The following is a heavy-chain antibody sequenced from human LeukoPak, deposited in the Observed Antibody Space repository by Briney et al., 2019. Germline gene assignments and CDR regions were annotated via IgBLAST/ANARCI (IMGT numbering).Heavy chain of an antibody. D-gene: IGHD1-20*01. CDR2: ISGSGGST. Sequence: PGGSLRLSCAASGFTFSSYAMSWVRQAPGKGLEWVSAISGSGGSTYYADSVKGRFTISRDNSKNTLYLQMNSLRAEDTAVYYCAKDGPSGITGTMGYFDYWGQGTLVTVSS. CDR3: AKDGPSGITGTMGYFDY. CDR1: GFTFSSYA. V-gene: IGHV3-23*01. J-gene: IGHJ4*02.